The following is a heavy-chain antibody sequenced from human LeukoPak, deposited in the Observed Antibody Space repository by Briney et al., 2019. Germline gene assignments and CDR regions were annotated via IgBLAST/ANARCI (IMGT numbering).Heavy chain of an antibody. D-gene: IGHD3-16*01. Sequence: SETLSLTCTVSGGSINNTSYWAWIRQSPGKGLEWIGSIYYSGSTYYNPSLKSQVTISVDTSKSQFSLKLNSVTAADTAVYFCARHTYYVYLIDYWGQGTLVTVSS. CDR1: GGSINNTSY. J-gene: IGHJ4*02. CDR3: ARHTYYVYLIDY. V-gene: IGHV4-39*01. CDR2: IYYSGST.